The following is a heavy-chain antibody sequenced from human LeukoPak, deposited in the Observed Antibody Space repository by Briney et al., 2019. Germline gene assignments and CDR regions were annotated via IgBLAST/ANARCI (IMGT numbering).Heavy chain of an antibody. D-gene: IGHD3-10*01. CDR1: GYSFTNYW. V-gene: IGHV5-51*01. CDR2: IYPGDSDT. CDR3: ATGSYSDYFDY. Sequence: GESLQISCQGSGYSFTNYWIGWVRQLPGKGLEWMGIIYPGDSDTRYSPSFQGQVSISADKSISTAYLQWSSLKASDTAMYYCATGSYSDYFDYWGQGTLVTVSS. J-gene: IGHJ4*02.